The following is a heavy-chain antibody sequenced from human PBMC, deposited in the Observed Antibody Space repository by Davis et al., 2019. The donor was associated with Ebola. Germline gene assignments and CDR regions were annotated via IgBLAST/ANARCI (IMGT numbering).Heavy chain of an antibody. J-gene: IGHJ4*02. CDR1: GFTSRNYA. V-gene: IGHV3-23*01. CDR2: ISGAGYNT. Sequence: PGGSLRLSCEASGFTSRNYAMNWVRQGPGQGLEWVSGISGAGYNTYHADSVKGRFTISRDNSKNTLYLQMNSLSADDTDVYYCATCGFCVSSSGIDYRGRGTLVTVSS. CDR3: ATCGFCVSSSGIDY. D-gene: IGHD6-19*01.